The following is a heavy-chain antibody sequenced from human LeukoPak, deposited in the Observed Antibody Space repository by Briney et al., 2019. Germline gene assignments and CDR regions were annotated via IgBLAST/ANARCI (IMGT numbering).Heavy chain of an antibody. V-gene: IGHV3-30*02. J-gene: IGHJ4*02. CDR2: IRYDGGNK. Sequence: GGSLRLSCVASGFTFSSYGMHWVRQVPGKGLEWVAFIRYDGGNKYYIDSVKGRFTISRDNSKNTLYLQMNSLRAEDTAVYYCASGLDYWGQGTLVTVSS. CDR3: ASGLDY. CDR1: GFTFSSYG. D-gene: IGHD1-14*01.